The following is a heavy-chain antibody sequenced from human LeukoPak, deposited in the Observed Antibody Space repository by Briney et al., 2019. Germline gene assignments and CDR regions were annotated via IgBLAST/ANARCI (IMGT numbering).Heavy chain of an antibody. V-gene: IGHV4-59*11. J-gene: IGHJ4*02. D-gene: IGHD2-15*01. CDR2: ISYTGST. Sequence: SETLSLICTVSGASISSPYWSWIRQPPGKGLEWIGYISYTGSTDYNPSLTSRVTISLDTSTNQFSLKMTSVTPADTAVYYCARAGGDIAASQDLHYWGQGTLVTVSS. CDR3: ARAGGDIAASQDLHY. CDR1: GASISSPY.